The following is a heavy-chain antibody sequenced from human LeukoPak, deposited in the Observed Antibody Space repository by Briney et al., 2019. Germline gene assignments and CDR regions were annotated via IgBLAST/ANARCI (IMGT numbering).Heavy chain of an antibody. CDR2: IYTSGST. J-gene: IGHJ4*02. CDR1: GGSISSYY. Sequence: TSETLSLTCTVSGGSISSYYWSWIRQPAGKGLEWIGRIYTSGSTNYNPSLKSRVTKSVDTSKNQFSLKLSSVTAADTAVYYCASTTRRDGYNPLGDYWGQGTLVTVSS. CDR3: ASTTRRDGYNPLGDY. V-gene: IGHV4-4*07. D-gene: IGHD5-24*01.